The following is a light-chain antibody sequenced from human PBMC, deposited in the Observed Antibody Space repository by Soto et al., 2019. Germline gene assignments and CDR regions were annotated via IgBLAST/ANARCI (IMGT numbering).Light chain of an antibody. J-gene: IGKJ4*01. CDR2: GAA. CDR3: QMYNNWVGT. CDR1: RSISSN. Sequence: EIVMTQSPATLSVSPGERATLSCRANRSISSNLAWYQQKPGQAPRLLIYGAATRATGIPARFSGSGSGTDFTLTINSLQSEDFAVYYCQMYNNWVGTFGGGTKVEIK. V-gene: IGKV3-15*01.